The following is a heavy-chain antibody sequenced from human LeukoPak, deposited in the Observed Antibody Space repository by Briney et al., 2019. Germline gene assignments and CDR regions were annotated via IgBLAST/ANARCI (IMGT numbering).Heavy chain of an antibody. V-gene: IGHV4-61*01. CDR3: ARGRSYGFDFDS. CDR2: KYYSGST. Sequence: PSETLSLTCDVSGVSINTCCYYWTWIRQPPGKGLEWIGYKYYSGSTRYNSSLRSRLTISLDSSKNQFSLRLTSVTAADTAVYYCARGRSYGFDFDSWGPGTLVTVSS. J-gene: IGHJ4*02. D-gene: IGHD5-18*01. CDR1: GVSINTCCYY.